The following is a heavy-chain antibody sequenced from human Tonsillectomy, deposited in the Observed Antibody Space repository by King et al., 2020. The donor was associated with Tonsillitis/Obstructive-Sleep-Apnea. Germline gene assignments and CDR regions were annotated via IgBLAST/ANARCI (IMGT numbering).Heavy chain of an antibody. Sequence: VKLVESGGGLIQPGGSLRLSCAVSGFTVSNNYMSWVRQAPGKGLEWVSVIYSGGSTYYTDSVKGRFTISRDDSKNTLYLQMNSLRAEDTAVYYCALQSGGQFDYWGQGALVTVSS. CDR2: IYSGGST. V-gene: IGHV3-53*01. J-gene: IGHJ4*02. CDR3: ALQSGGQFDY. D-gene: IGHD2-15*01. CDR1: GFTVSNNY.